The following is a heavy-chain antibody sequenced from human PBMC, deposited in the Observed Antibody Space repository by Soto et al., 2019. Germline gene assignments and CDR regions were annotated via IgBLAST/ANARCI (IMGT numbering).Heavy chain of an antibody. V-gene: IGHV3-23*01. Sequence: EVQLLESGGGLVQPGGSLRLSCAASGFTFSSYAMSWVRQAPGKGLEWVSAISGSGGSTYYADSVKGRFTISRDNSKNTLYLQMNSVRAEDTAVYYCATADRPNYYYGIDVWGQGTTVTVS. J-gene: IGHJ6*02. CDR1: GFTFSSYA. CDR3: ATADRPNYYYGIDV. CDR2: ISGSGGST. D-gene: IGHD6-6*01.